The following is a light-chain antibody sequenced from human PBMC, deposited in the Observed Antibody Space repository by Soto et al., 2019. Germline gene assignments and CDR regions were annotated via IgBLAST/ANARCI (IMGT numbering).Light chain of an antibody. CDR3: SSYAGSNNLV. V-gene: IGLV2-8*01. CDR2: EVS. J-gene: IGLJ2*01. Sequence: QSALTQPPSASGSPGQSVTISCTGTSSDVGGYNYVSWYQQQPGKAPKLMISEVSKRPSGVPDRFSGSKSGNTASLTVSGLQAEDEADYYCSSYAGSNNLVFGGGTKLTVL. CDR1: SSDVGGYNY.